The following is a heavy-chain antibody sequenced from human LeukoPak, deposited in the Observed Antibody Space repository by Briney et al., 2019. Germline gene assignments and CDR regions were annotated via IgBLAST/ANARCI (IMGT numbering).Heavy chain of an antibody. Sequence: GGSLRLSCAVSGFSFSSYTMSWVRQAPGKGLEWVSAISGSGGSTYSADCVKGRFTISRDNSKNTLFLQMNSLRAEDTAVYYCAKDLGYCSSFSCPFDYWGQGTLVTVSS. CDR1: GFSFSSYT. V-gene: IGHV3-23*01. CDR3: AKDLGYCSSFSCPFDY. D-gene: IGHD2-2*01. J-gene: IGHJ4*02. CDR2: ISGSGGST.